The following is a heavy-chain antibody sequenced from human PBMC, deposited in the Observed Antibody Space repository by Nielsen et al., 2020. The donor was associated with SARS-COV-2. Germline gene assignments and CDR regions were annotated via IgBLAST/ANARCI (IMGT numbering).Heavy chain of an antibody. V-gene: IGHV1-69*04. CDR1: GGTFSSYA. CDR3: ARDPNYGSGSYYPYYGMDV. CDR2: IIPILGIA. D-gene: IGHD3-10*01. Sequence: SVKVSCKASGGTFSSYAISWVRQAPGQGLEWMGRIIPILGIANYAQKLQGRVTMTTDTSTSTAYMELRSLRSDDTAVYYCARDPNYGSGSYYPYYGMDVWGQGTTVTVSS. J-gene: IGHJ6*02.